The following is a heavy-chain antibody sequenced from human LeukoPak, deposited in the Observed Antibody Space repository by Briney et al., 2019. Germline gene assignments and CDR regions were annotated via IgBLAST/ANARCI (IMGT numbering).Heavy chain of an antibody. V-gene: IGHV3-33*01. J-gene: IGHJ6*02. Sequence: GGSLRLSCAASRFAFNSYGMHWVRQAPGKGLEWVAVIWYDGSNKYYAESVKGRFTISRDNSKNTLYLQMNSLRAEDTAVYYCAREDGDYYYYYGMDVWGQGTTVTVSS. D-gene: IGHD4-17*01. CDR3: AREDGDYYYYYGMDV. CDR2: IWYDGSNK. CDR1: RFAFNSYG.